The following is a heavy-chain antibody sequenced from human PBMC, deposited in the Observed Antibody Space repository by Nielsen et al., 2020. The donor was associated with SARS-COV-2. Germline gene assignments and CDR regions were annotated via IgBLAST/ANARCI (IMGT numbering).Heavy chain of an antibody. Sequence: SETLSLTCTVSGGSISSYYWCWIRQSPGKGLEWIGYIHYSGTTSYNPSLKSRVTISVDTSKNQFSLKLSSVTAADTAVYFCARGIQLWPSWGYYYYGMDVWGQGTTVTVSS. CDR2: IHYSGTT. CDR1: GGSISSYY. V-gene: IGHV4-59*08. J-gene: IGHJ6*02. CDR3: ARGIQLWPSWGYYYYGMDV. D-gene: IGHD5-18*01.